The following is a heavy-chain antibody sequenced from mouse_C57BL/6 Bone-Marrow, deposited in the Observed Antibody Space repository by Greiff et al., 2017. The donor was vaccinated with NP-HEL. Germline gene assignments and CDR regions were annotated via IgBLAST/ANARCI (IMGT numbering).Heavy chain of an antibody. V-gene: IGHV1-64*01. CDR2: IHPNSGST. CDR1: GYTFTSYW. CDR3: AREGSSYSFDV. J-gene: IGHJ1*03. D-gene: IGHD1-1*01. Sequence: VQLQQPGAELVKPGASVTLSCKASGYTFTSYWMHWVKQRPGQGLEWIGMIHPNSGSTNYNEKFQSKATLTVDKSSSTAYMQLSSLTSEDSAVYYCAREGSSYSFDVWGTGTTVTVSS.